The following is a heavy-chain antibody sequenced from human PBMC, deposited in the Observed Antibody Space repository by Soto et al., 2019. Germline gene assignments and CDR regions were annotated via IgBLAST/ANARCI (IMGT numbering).Heavy chain of an antibody. CDR2: IKQDGSEK. J-gene: IGHJ4*02. CDR1: GFTFSSYW. Sequence: GGSLRLSCAASGFTFSSYWMSWVRQAPGKGLEWVANIKQDGSEKYHVDSVKGRLTISRDKAKNSLYLQMNSLRAEDTDVYYCATESLLYWNDLHYCGQGT. V-gene: IGHV3-7*01. D-gene: IGHD1-1*01. CDR3: ATESLLYWNDLHY.